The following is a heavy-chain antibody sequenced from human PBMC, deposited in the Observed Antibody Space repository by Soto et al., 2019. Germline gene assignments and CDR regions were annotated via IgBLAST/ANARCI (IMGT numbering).Heavy chain of an antibody. CDR2: IWYDGSTK. J-gene: IGHJ4*02. CDR3: ARVASSSSWHMPHFDQ. Sequence: PGGSLRLSCAASGFMFRRYAMHWVRQAPGKGLEWVAGIWYDGSTKYYGDSVKGRYSISRDNSKNMLDLQMNSLRAEDTAVYYCARVASSSSWHMPHFDQWGQGTLVTVSS. CDR1: GFMFRRYA. D-gene: IGHD6-13*01. V-gene: IGHV3-33*01.